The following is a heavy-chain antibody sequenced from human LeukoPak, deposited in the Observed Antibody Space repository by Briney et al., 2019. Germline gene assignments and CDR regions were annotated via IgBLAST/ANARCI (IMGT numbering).Heavy chain of an antibody. D-gene: IGHD6-19*01. CDR3: GKDNPNQGLPDY. CDR1: GFTFENYA. CDR2: ISGDGSRK. V-gene: IGHV3-43*02. J-gene: IGHJ4*02. Sequence: GGYLRLYFAAPGFTFENYAMHWVRQAPGKGLEWVSFISGDGSRKLHAHSVKGRFTISRDNSRSSLYLQMNSLRYEDTALYYCGKDNPNQGLPDYWGQGTLVTVSS.